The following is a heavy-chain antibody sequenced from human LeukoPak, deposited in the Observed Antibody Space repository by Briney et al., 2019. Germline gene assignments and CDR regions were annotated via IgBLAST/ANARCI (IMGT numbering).Heavy chain of an antibody. Sequence: PSQTLSLTCTVSGGSISSGGYYWSWIRQHPGKGLEWIGYIYYSGSTYYNPSLKSRVTISVDTSKNQFSLKLSSVTAADTAVYYCASSTPRGYSGYDSEAGAFDYWGQGTLVTVSS. J-gene: IGHJ4*02. CDR2: IYYSGST. CDR3: ASSTPRGYSGYDSEAGAFDY. V-gene: IGHV4-31*03. D-gene: IGHD5-12*01. CDR1: GGSISSGGYY.